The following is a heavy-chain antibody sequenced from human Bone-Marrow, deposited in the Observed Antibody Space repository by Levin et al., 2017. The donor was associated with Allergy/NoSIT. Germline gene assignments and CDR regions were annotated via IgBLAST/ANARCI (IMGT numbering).Heavy chain of an antibody. D-gene: IGHD1-7*01. CDR2: ISHDGRNQ. CDR1: GLTFSPSV. CDR3: AREVWNSFSDYSYGLDV. J-gene: IGHJ6*02. Sequence: GESLKISCVASGLTFSPSVIHWVRQAPGQGLQCVAVISHDGRNQYYADSVKGRFSISRNSSSSTVYLQMSSLRAEDTAVYYCAREVWNSFSDYSYGLDVWGQGTTVTVSS. V-gene: IGHV3-30*04.